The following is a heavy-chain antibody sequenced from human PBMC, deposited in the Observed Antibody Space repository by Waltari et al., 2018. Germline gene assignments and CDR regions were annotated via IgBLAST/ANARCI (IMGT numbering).Heavy chain of an antibody. D-gene: IGHD2-15*01. CDR3: AKDGGYCSGGSCYNMDV. J-gene: IGHJ6*02. Sequence: EVQLVESGGVVVQPGGSLRLSCAASGFTFDDYTMHWVRKAPGKGLEWVSLIRWDGGSTYYADSVKGRFTISRDNSKNSLYLQMNSLRTEDTALYYCAKDGGYCSGGSCYNMDVWGQGTTVTVSS. CDR1: GFTFDDYT. CDR2: IRWDGGST. V-gene: IGHV3-43*01.